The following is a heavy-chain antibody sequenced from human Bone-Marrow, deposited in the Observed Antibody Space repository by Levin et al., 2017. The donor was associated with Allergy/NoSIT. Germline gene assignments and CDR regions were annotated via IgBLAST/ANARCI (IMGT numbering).Heavy chain of an antibody. Sequence: ETLSLTCATSGITFSGYWMHWVRQAPGKGLMWVSRINSDGSNLSYADSVKGRFTISRDNAKNTLYLQMNSLRAEDTAVYYCARGGSTWFDYWGQGTLVTVSS. CDR3: ARGGSTWFDY. V-gene: IGHV3-74*01. CDR1: GITFSGYW. D-gene: IGHD6-13*01. J-gene: IGHJ4*02. CDR2: INSDGSNL.